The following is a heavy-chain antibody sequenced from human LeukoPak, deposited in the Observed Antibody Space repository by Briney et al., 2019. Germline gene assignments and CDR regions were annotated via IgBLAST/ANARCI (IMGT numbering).Heavy chain of an antibody. J-gene: IGHJ5*02. D-gene: IGHD4-17*01. CDR3: ARDESDYGDYEGEWFDP. Sequence: SETLSLTCTVSGYSISSGYYWGWIRQPPGKGLEWLGSIYHSGSTYYNPSLKSRVTISVDTSKNQFSLKLSSVTAADTAVYYCARDESDYGDYEGEWFDPWGQGTLVTVSS. CDR2: IYHSGST. V-gene: IGHV4-38-2*02. CDR1: GYSISSGYY.